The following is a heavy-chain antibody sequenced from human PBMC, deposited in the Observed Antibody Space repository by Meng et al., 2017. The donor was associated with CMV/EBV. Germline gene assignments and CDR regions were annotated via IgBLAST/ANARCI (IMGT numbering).Heavy chain of an antibody. CDR3: ARGLLGRMSYGMDV. D-gene: IGHD2-8*02. V-gene: IGHV4-34*01. J-gene: IGHJ6*02. Sequence: SETLSLTCAVYGGSFSGYYWSWIRQPPGKGLEWIGEINHSGSTNYNPSLKSRVTISVDTSKNQFSLKLSSVTDADTAVYYCARGLLGRMSYGMDVWGQGTTVTVSS. CDR1: GGSFSGYY. CDR2: INHSGST.